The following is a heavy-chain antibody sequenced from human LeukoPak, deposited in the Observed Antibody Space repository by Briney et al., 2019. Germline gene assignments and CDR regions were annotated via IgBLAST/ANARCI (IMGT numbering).Heavy chain of an antibody. V-gene: IGHV3-23*01. CDR2: ISGSSDST. D-gene: IGHD3-10*01. J-gene: IGHJ3*02. CDR3: AKDHDYYASGPI. Sequence: GGSLRLSCAVSGFIFSNYAMNWVRQAPGKGLEWVSAISGSSDSTYYADSVKGRFTISRDNSKNTLSLQMNSLRAEDTAVYYCAKDHDYYASGPIWGQGTMVTVSS. CDR1: GFIFSNYA.